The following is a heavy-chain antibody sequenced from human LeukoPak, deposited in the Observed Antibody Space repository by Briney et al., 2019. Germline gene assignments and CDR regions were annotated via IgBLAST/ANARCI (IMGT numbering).Heavy chain of an antibody. CDR1: GFTFSSYW. CDR2: IKQDGSEK. CDR3: ARARVAAAISWFDP. J-gene: IGHJ5*02. V-gene: IGHV3-7*04. D-gene: IGHD2-15*01. Sequence: GGSLRLSCAASGFTFSSYWMSWVRQAPGKGLEWVATIKQDGSEKYYVDSVKGRFTISRDNAKNSLYLQMNSLRAEDTAVYYCARARVAAAISWFDPWGQGTLVTVSS.